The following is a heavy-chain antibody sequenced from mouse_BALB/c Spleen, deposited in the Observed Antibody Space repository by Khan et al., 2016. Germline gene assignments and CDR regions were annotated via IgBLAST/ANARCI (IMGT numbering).Heavy chain of an antibody. D-gene: IGHD1-1*01. Sequence: EVKLLESGGGLVQPKGSLKLSCAASGFTFNTYAMNWVRQAPGKGLEWVARIRSKSNNYATYYADSVKDRFTISSDDSQSMLYLQMNNLKTEETAMYYCVRHYYGSNWYFDVWGAGTTVTVSS. CDR3: VRHYYGSNWYFDV. CDR1: GFTFNTYA. J-gene: IGHJ1*01. CDR2: IRSKSNNYAT. V-gene: IGHV10-1*02.